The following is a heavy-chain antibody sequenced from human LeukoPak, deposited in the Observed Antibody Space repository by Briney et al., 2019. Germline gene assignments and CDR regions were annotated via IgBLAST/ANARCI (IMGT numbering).Heavy chain of an antibody. J-gene: IGHJ4*02. CDR2: IKQDGSEK. CDR1: GFTFSRYW. D-gene: IGHD3-9*01. V-gene: IGHV3-7*01. Sequence: GGSLRLSCAASGFTFSRYWMSWVRQAPGKGLEWVANIKQDGSEKYYVDSVKGRFTISRDNAKNSLYLQMNSLRAEDTAVYYCAREPGREFDWLLPLDYWGQGTLVTVSS. CDR3: AREPGREFDWLLPLDY.